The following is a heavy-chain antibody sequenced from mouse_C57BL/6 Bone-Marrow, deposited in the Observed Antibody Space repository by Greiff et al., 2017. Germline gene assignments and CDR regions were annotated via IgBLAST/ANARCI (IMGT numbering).Heavy chain of an antibody. V-gene: IGHV5-17*01. CDR3: ARRGCGYAMDY. CDR2: ISSGSSTI. Sequence: VQRVESGGGLVKPGGSLKLSCAASGFTFSDYGMHWVRRAPETGLEWVAYISSGSSTIYYADTVKGRFPISRDNAENTLFLQMTRLRSEDTAMYDCARRGCGYAMDYWGQGTSVTVSA. CDR1: GFTFSDYG. J-gene: IGHJ4*01.